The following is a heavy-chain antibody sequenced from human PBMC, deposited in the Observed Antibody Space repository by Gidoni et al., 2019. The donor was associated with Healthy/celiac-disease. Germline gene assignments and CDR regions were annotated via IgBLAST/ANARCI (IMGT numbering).Heavy chain of an antibody. Sequence: QVQLVESGGGVVQPGRSLRLSCAAPGFTFSSYALHLVRQAPGKGLEWVAVISYDGSNKYYADSVKGRFTISRDNSKNTLYLQMNSLRAEDTAVYYCARSSRRIAARPQYYYGMDVWGQGTTVTVSS. CDR1: GFTFSSYA. CDR2: ISYDGSNK. CDR3: ARSSRRIAARPQYYYGMDV. D-gene: IGHD6-6*01. V-gene: IGHV3-30*04. J-gene: IGHJ6*02.